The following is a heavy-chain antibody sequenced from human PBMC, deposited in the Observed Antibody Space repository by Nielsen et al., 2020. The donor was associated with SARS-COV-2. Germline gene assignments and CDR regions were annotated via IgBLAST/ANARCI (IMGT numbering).Heavy chain of an antibody. J-gene: IGHJ6*02. CDR2: IYYSGST. D-gene: IGHD3-10*01. CDR1: GGSISSYY. V-gene: IGHV4-59*01. CDR3: ARVRTLWFGYYYGMDV. Sequence: SETLSLTCTVSGGSISSYYWSWIRQPPGKGLEWIGYIYYSGSTNYNPSLKSRVTISVDTSENQFSLKLSSVTAADTAVYYCARVRTLWFGYYYGMDVWGQGTTVTV.